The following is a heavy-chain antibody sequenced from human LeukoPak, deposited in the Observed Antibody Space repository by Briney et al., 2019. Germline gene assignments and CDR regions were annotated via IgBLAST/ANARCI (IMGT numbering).Heavy chain of an antibody. Sequence: GESLKISCKGSGYSFTSYWIGWVRQMPGKGLEWMGIIYPGDSDTRYSPSFQGQVTISADKSSSTAYLQWSSLKASDTAMYYCAIKGDYYDSSGYYYYFDYWGQGTLVTVSS. D-gene: IGHD3-22*01. CDR1: GYSFTSYW. CDR2: IYPGDSDT. CDR3: AIKGDYYDSSGYYYYFDY. V-gene: IGHV5-51*01. J-gene: IGHJ4*02.